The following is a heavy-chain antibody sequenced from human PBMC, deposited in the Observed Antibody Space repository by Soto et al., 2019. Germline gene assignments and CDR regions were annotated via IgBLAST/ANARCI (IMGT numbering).Heavy chain of an antibody. Sequence: ASVKVSCKASGYTFTSYYMHWVRQAPGQGLEWMGIINPSGGSTSYAQKFQGRVTMTRDTSTSTVYMELSSLRSEDTAVYYCERDVGSSWYLRYFQHWGQGTLVTVSS. CDR2: INPSGGST. V-gene: IGHV1-46*01. D-gene: IGHD6-13*01. CDR3: ERDVGSSWYLRYFQH. CDR1: GYTFTSYY. J-gene: IGHJ1*01.